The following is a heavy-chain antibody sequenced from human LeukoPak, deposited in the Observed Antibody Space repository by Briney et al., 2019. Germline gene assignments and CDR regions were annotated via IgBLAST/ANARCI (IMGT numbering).Heavy chain of an antibody. Sequence: TLCLTCTVSGGSISSGGYYWSWIRQPPGKGLEWIGYIYHSGSTYYNPSLKSRVTISVDRSKNQFSLKLSSVTAADTAVYYCAREGYYDILTGADFDYWGQGTLVTVSS. J-gene: IGHJ4*02. D-gene: IGHD3-9*01. CDR3: AREGYYDILTGADFDY. CDR1: GGSISSGGYY. CDR2: IYHSGST. V-gene: IGHV4-30-2*01.